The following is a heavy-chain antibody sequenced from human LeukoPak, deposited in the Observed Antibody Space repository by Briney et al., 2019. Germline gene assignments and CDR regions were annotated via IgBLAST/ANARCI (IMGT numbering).Heavy chain of an antibody. CDR3: AKERTSEGYFDY. J-gene: IGHJ4*02. CDR2: ISGSSHNT. D-gene: IGHD1-1*01. Sequence: GGSLRLSCAASGFIFGTYAMSWVRQAPGKGLEWVSGISGSSHNTYYADSVKGRFTISRDNSKNTLYLQMNSLRAEDTAVYYCAKERTSEGYFDYWGQGALVTVSS. V-gene: IGHV3-23*01. CDR1: GFIFGTYA.